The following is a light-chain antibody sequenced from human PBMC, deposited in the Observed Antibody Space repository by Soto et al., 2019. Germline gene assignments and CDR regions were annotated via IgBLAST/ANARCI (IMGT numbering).Light chain of an antibody. V-gene: IGLV2-14*01. CDR1: SSDVGGYNY. Sequence: QSVLTQPASVSGSPGQSITISCAGTSSDVGGYNYVSWYQQHPGKAPKLMIYDVSNRPSGVSNRFSGSKSGNTASLTISGLQAEDEAAYYSSSYTSSSTPYVSGTGTKVPV. CDR3: SSYTSSSTPYV. CDR2: DVS. J-gene: IGLJ1*01.